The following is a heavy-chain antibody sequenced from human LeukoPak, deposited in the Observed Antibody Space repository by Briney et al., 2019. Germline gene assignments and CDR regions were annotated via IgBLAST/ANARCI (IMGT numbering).Heavy chain of an antibody. CDR3: ARVTNIVVVPAAILYYYYYMDV. J-gene: IGHJ6*03. V-gene: IGHV4-38-2*02. CDR2: IYHSGST. CDR1: GYSISSGYY. Sequence: SETLSLTCTVSGYSISSGYYWGWIRQPPGKGLEWIGSIYHSGSTYYNPSLKSRVTISVDTSKNQFSLKLSSVTAADTAVYYCARVTNIVVVPAAILYYYYYMDVWGKGTTVTVSS. D-gene: IGHD2-2*02.